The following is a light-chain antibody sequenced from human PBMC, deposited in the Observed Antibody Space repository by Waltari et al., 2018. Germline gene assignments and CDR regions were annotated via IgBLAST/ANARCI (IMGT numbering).Light chain of an antibody. CDR2: AAS. CDR1: QTISTY. V-gene: IGKV1-39*01. Sequence: IHMTQSPSSLSASVGDRVTITCRASQTISTYLNWYQQKLGKAPQLLIYAASNLQDGVPSRFSGSGSGTDFTLTISRLQPEEFATYYCQQTYSIPRTVGQGTKVEIQ. CDR3: QQTYSIPRT. J-gene: IGKJ1*01.